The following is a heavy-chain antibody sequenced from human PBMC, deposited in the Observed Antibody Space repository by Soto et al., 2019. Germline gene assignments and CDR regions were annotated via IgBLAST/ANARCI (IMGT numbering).Heavy chain of an antibody. CDR3: ARDGKLSGSYYSYYYYGMDV. Sequence: QVQLVQSGAEVKKPGASVKVSCKASGYTFTSKGINWVRQAPGQGLEWMGWISAYNGNTNYAQKLQGRVTMTTDTSTSTAYMELRSLRSDDTAVYYCARDGKLSGSYYSYYYYGMDVWGQGTTVTVSS. CDR1: GYTFTSKG. D-gene: IGHD1-26*01. V-gene: IGHV1-18*01. J-gene: IGHJ6*02. CDR2: ISAYNGNT.